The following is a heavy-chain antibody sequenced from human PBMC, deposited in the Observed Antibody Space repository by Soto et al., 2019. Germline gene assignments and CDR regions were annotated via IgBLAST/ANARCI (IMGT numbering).Heavy chain of an antibody. CDR3: ARRRTYYDILTGHYYYYMDV. Sequence: SETLSLTCTVSGGSISSYYWSWIRQPPGKGLEWIGYIYYSGSTNYNPSLKSRVTISVDTSKNQFSLKLSSVTAADTAVYYCARRRTYYDILTGHYYYYMDVWGKGTTVTVSS. CDR1: GGSISSYY. CDR2: IYYSGST. D-gene: IGHD3-9*01. V-gene: IGHV4-59*08. J-gene: IGHJ6*03.